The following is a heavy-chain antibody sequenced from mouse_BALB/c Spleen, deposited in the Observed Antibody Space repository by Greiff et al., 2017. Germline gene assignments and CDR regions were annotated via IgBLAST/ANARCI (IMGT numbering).Heavy chain of an antibody. CDR1: GYSITSGYY. Sequence: EVQVVESGPGLVKPSQSLSLTCSVTGYSITSGYYWNWIRQFPGNKLEWMGYISYDGSNNYNPSLKNRISITRDTSKNQFFLKLNSVTTEDTATYYCARVDYGSSFAMDYWGQGTSVTVSS. V-gene: IGHV3-6*02. J-gene: IGHJ4*01. D-gene: IGHD1-1*01. CDR3: ARVDYGSSFAMDY. CDR2: ISYDGSN.